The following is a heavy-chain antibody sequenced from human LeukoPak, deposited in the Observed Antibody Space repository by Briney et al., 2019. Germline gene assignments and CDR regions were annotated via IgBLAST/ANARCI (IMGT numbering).Heavy chain of an antibody. Sequence: SETLSLTCAVYGGSFSGYYWSWIRQPPGKGLEWIGEINHSGNTNYNPSLKSRVTISVDTSKNQFSLKLSSVTAADTAVYYCARGGGNDDGLDYWGQGTLVTVSS. D-gene: IGHD1-1*01. V-gene: IGHV4-34*01. CDR2: INHSGNT. CDR1: GGSFSGYY. CDR3: ARGGGNDDGLDY. J-gene: IGHJ4*02.